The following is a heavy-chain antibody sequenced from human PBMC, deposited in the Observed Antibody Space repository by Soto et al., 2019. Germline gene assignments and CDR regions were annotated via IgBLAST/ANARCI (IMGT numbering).Heavy chain of an antibody. D-gene: IGHD2-21*02. CDR3: AREGGPHCGGDCYDAFDI. V-gene: IGHV3-30-3*01. Sequence: QVQLVESGGGVVQPGRSLRLSCAASGFTFSSYAMHWVRQAPGKGLEWVAVISYDGSNKYYADSVKGRFTISRDNSKNTLYLQMNSLRAEDTAVYYCAREGGPHCGGDCYDAFDIWGQGTMVTVSS. CDR2: ISYDGSNK. CDR1: GFTFSSYA. J-gene: IGHJ3*02.